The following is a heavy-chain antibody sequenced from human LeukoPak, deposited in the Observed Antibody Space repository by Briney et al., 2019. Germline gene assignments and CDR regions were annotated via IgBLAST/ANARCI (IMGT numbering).Heavy chain of an antibody. D-gene: IGHD1-1*01. CDR1: GGSISSGGYY. CDR2: IYHSGST. Sequence: SETLSLTCTVSGGSISSGGYYWSWIRQPPGKGLEWIGYIYHSGSTYYNPSLKSRVTISVDRSKNQFSLKLSSVTAADTAVYYCARDRVSATTPDYWAREPWSPSPQ. CDR3: ARDRVSATTPDY. V-gene: IGHV4-30-2*01. J-gene: IGHJ4*02.